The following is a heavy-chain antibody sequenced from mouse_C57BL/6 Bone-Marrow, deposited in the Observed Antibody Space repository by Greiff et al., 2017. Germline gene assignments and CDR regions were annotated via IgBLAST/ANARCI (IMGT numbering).Heavy chain of an antibody. V-gene: IGHV1-54*01. D-gene: IGHD1-1*01. CDR2: INPGSGGT. CDR3: ARDPYYYGSSYDY. J-gene: IGHJ2*01. CDR1: GYAFTNYL. Sequence: VQVVESGAELVRPGTSVKVSCKASGYAFTNYLIEWVKQRPGQGLEWIGVINPGSGGTNYNEKFKGKATLTADKSSSTAYMQLSSLTSEDSAVYFCARDPYYYGSSYDYWGQGTTLTVSS.